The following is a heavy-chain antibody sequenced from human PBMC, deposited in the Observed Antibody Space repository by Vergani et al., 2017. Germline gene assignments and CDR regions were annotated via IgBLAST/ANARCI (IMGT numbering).Heavy chain of an antibody. Sequence: EVQLLESGGGLVQPGGSLRLSCAASGFTFSSYAMSWVRQVPGKGLEWVSGISGSGGNTYYANSVKGRFTISRDNSKNTLYLQMNSLRADDTAVYYCAKGVYCSSNSGYEGRGYYYGMGVWGKGTTVTFSS. CDR1: GFTFSSYA. D-gene: IGHD2-2*01. J-gene: IGHJ6*04. V-gene: IGHV3-23*01. CDR2: ISGSGGNT. CDR3: AKGVYCSSNSGYEGRGYYYGMGV.